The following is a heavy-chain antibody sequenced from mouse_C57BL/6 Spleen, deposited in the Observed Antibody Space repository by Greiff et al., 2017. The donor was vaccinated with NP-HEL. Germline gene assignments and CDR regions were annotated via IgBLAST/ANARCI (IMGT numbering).Heavy chain of an antibody. J-gene: IGHJ3*01. CDR3: ARGGPGSSRFAY. V-gene: IGHV1-50*01. D-gene: IGHD1-1*01. CDR1: GYTFTSYW. CDR2: IDPSYSYT. Sequence: VQLQQPGAELVKPGASVKLSCKASGYTFTSYWMQWVKQRPGQGLEWIGEIDPSYSYTNYNQKFKGKATLTVDTSSSTAYMQLSSLTSEDSAVYYCARGGPGSSRFAYWGQGTLVTVSA.